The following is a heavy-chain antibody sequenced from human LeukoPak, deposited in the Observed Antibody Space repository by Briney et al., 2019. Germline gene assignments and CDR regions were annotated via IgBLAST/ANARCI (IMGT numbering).Heavy chain of an antibody. CDR3: AVLEDIVVVPAAVAFDI. CDR2: ISYDGSNK. J-gene: IGHJ3*02. CDR1: GFSFSSYG. V-gene: IGHV3-30*03. Sequence: QSGGSLRLSCAASGFSFSSYGMHWVRQAPGKGLEWVAVISYDGSNKYYADSVKGRFTISRDNAKNSLYLQMNSLRAEDTAVYYCAVLEDIVVVPAAVAFDIWGQGTMVTVSS. D-gene: IGHD2-2*01.